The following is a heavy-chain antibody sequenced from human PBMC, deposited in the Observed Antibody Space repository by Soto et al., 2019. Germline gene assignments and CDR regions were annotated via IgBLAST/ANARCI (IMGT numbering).Heavy chain of an antibody. CDR1: GGTFSSYA. CDR3: ARVPFTMVGARPYYFDY. CDR2: IIPIFGTA. V-gene: IGHV1-69*01. Sequence: QVQLVQSGAEVKKPGSSVKVSCKASGGTFSSYAISWVRQAPGQGLEWMGGIIPIFGTANYAQKFQGRVTITADESTSTAYMARSSLRSEDTAVYYCARVPFTMVGARPYYFDYWGQGTLVTVSS. J-gene: IGHJ4*02. D-gene: IGHD3-10*01.